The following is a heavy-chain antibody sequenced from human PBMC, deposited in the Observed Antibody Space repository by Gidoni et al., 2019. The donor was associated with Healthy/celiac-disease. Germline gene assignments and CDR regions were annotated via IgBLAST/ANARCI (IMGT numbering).Heavy chain of an antibody. D-gene: IGHD3-10*01. CDR2: IRSKANSYAT. J-gene: IGHJ4*02. Sequence: EVQLVESGGGLVQPGGSLKISCAASGFTFSGSAMHWVRKASGKGLGWVGRIRSKANSYATAYAESVKGRFTISRDDSKNTAYLQMNSLKAEDTAVYYCTRLHGGVRHDWGQGTLVTVSS. CDR1: GFTFSGSA. CDR3: TRLHGGVRHD. V-gene: IGHV3-73*01.